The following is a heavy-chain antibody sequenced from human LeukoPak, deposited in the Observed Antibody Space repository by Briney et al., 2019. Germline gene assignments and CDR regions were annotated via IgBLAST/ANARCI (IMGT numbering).Heavy chain of an antibody. CDR2: MNPNSGNT. V-gene: IGHV1-8*03. J-gene: IGHJ5*02. Sequence: ASVKVSCKASGYTLTSHDINWVRQATGQGLEWMGWMNPNSGNTGYAQKFQGRVTITRDTSISTAYMELSSLRSEDTAVYYCARGLGDLATNWFDPWGQGTLVTVSS. D-gene: IGHD3-16*01. CDR3: ARGLGDLATNWFDP. CDR1: GYTLTSHD.